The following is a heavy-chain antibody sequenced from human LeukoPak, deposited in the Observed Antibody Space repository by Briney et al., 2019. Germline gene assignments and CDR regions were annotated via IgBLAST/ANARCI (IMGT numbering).Heavy chain of an antibody. V-gene: IGHV3-74*01. CDR1: GFTFGNSW. J-gene: IGHJ3*01. D-gene: IGHD1-14*01. CDR2: INADGSTT. CDR3: VVVVEPPDSDGFDV. Sequence: GGSLRLSCAASGFTFGNSWVHWVRQAPGKGLVWVSLINADGSTTTYADSVKGRFTISRDNTRNTLSLQMNSLTIEDTAVYYCVVVVEPPDSDGFDVWGQGTMITVSS.